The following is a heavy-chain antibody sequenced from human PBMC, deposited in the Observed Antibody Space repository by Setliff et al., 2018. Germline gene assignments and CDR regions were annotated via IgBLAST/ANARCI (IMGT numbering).Heavy chain of an antibody. CDR3: ARSFDSGFYHQRDAYDI. D-gene: IGHD5-12*01. Sequence: GASVKVSCKASGYIFSSYGISWVRQAPGQGLEWMGGIIPIFGTANYAQKFQGRVTITADESTSTAYMELSSLRSEDTAVYYCARSFDSGFYHQRDAYDIWGQGTLVTVSS. CDR2: IIPIFGTA. V-gene: IGHV1-69*13. J-gene: IGHJ3*02. CDR1: GYIFSSYG.